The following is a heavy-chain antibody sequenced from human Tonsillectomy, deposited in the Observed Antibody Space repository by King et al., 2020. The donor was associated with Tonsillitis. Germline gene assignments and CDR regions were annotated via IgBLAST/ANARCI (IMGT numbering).Heavy chain of an antibody. CDR1: GFTFTDHW. Sequence: VQLVESGGDLVQPGGSLRLSWAASGFTFTDHWLGWVLQAPGKGLEWVANIKKDGSEKFDLDAVKGRFTIPRDNAKNSLFLKMSSLRAEDTAISYCVRVDVDTNCRPFNIWGHGTMVSVSS. D-gene: IGHD2-8*01. V-gene: IGHV3-7*04. J-gene: IGHJ3*02. CDR3: VRVDVDTNCRPFNI. CDR2: IKKDGSEK.